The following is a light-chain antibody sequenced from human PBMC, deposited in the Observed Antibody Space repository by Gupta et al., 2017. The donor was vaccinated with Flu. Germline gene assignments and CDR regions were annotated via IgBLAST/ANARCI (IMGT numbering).Light chain of an antibody. CDR3: SSCSSTNTLV. CDR1: IMDIGSYYE. V-gene: IGLV2-14*01. Sequence: SITISCTGNIMDIGSYYEGSWYQKQGQPPAILMYYDVTSRAGGADKRFAGSKCGDTAFTIIAALQAEDDAYYYCSSCSSTNTLVFGGGTKLTVL. CDR2: DVT. J-gene: IGLJ2*01.